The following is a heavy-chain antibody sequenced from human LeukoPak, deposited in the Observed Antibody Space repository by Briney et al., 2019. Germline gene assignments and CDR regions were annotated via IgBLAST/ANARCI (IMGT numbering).Heavy chain of an antibody. D-gene: IGHD1-26*01. CDR1: GGSISSSSYY. CDR2: IYYSGST. Sequence: SETLSLTCTVSGGSISSSSYYWGWIRQPPGKGLEWIGSIYYSGSTYYNPSLKSRVTISVDTSKNQFSLKLSSVTAADTAVYYCARDEGGSYFNYWGQGTLVTVSS. J-gene: IGHJ4*02. V-gene: IGHV4-39*01. CDR3: ARDEGGSYFNY.